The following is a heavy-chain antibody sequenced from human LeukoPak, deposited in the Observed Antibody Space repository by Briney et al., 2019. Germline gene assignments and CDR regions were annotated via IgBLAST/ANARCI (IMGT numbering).Heavy chain of an antibody. CDR2: IYQSGRGT. D-gene: IGHD4-17*01. J-gene: IGHJ4*02. CDR1: GFAFSSYV. Sequence: GGSLRLSCAASGFAFSSYVMGWVRQAPGGRPEWVLIIYQSGRGTNYADFVKGRFTISRDNSKNALYLQMSSLRADDTAVYYCAKGRDDHGDYVLDNWGQGTLVTVSS. CDR3: AKGRDDHGDYVLDN. V-gene: IGHV3-23*05.